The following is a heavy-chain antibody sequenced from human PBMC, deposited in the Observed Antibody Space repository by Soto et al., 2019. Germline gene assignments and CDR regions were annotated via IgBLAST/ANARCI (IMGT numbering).Heavy chain of an antibody. CDR2: ISYDGSEK. J-gene: IGHJ4*02. D-gene: IGHD2-2*02. CDR1: GFTFNTYG. Sequence: GGSLRLSCAASGFTFNTYGMHWVRQAPGKGLEWVAVISYDGSEKYYVDSVKGRFTISRDNSKNTLYLQMNSLRPEDTAVYYCAKSPNFYCSSPNCYKYYFDHWGQGTRVTVSS. V-gene: IGHV3-30*18. CDR3: AKSPNFYCSSPNCYKYYFDH.